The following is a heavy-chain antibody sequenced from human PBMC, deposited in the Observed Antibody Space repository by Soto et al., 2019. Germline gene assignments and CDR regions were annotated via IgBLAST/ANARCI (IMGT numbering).Heavy chain of an antibody. CDR3: TSFAVAGKWDYYYYGMDV. CDR1: GFTFGDYA. V-gene: IGHV3-49*03. Sequence: PGGPLRLSCTASGFTFGDYAMSWFRQAPGKGLEWVVFIRSKAYGGTTEYAASVKGRFTISRDDSKSIAYLQMNSLKTEDTAVFYCTSFAVAGKWDYYYYGMDVWGQGTTVTVSS. D-gene: IGHD6-19*01. J-gene: IGHJ6*02. CDR2: IRSKAYGGTT.